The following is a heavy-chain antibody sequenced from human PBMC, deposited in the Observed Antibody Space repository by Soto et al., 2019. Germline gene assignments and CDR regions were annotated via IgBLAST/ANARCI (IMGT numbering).Heavy chain of an antibody. V-gene: IGHV3-30-3*01. CDR2: ISYDGSNK. CDR1: GFTFSSYA. CDR3: ARDPEAGYFDY. J-gene: IGHJ4*02. D-gene: IGHD6-19*01. Sequence: GGSLRLSCAASGFTFSSYAMNWVRQAPGKGLAWVAVISYDGSNKYYADSVKGRFTISRDNSKNTLYLQMNSLRAEDTAVYYCARDPEAGYFDYWGQGTLVTVSS.